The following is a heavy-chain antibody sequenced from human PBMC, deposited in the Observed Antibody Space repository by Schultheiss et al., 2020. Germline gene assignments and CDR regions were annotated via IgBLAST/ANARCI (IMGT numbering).Heavy chain of an antibody. CDR2: ISPNNGNR. Sequence: ASVKVSCKASGYSFTLFGISWVRQAPGQGLEWMGWISPNNGNRNYAQKFQGRVTMTTDTSTSTAYMELRSLRSDDTAVYYCARMRLGGYYDSDYWGQGTLVTVSS. CDR3: ARMRLGGYYDSDY. CDR1: GYSFTLFG. V-gene: IGHV1-18*04. J-gene: IGHJ4*02. D-gene: IGHD3-3*01.